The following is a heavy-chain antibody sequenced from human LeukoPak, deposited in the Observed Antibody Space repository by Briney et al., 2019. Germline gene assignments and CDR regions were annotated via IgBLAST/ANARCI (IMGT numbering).Heavy chain of an antibody. J-gene: IGHJ4*02. V-gene: IGHV3-48*04. CDR1: GFTFSSYS. Sequence: GGSLRLTCAASGFTFSSYSMNWVRQVPGKGLEWVSYITASSSTIYYADSVKGRFTISRDNAQSSVFLQMNSLRVEDTAIYYCARTIYGASKGEFDYWGRGALVTVSS. CDR3: ARTIYGASKGEFDY. D-gene: IGHD4-17*01. CDR2: ITASSSTI.